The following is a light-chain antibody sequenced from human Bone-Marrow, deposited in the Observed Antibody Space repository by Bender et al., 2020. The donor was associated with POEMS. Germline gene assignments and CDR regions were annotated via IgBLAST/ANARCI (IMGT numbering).Light chain of an antibody. V-gene: IGLV1-40*01. Sequence: QSVLTQPPSVSGAPGQTVTISCTGTSSNMGAGYGVNWYQQLPGTAPKLLIYNNENLPSAVPDRISGSKSGTSASLAITGLQAEDEADYYCQSYDISLSGWVFGGGTKLTAL. J-gene: IGLJ3*02. CDR3: QSYDISLSGWV. CDR2: NNE. CDR1: SSNMGAGYG.